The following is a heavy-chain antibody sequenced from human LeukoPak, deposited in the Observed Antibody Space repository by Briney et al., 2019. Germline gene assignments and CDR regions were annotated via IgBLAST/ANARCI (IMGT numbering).Heavy chain of an antibody. CDR2: IYGHDGGT. CDR3: VRDFDWGPDY. Sequence: ASVKVSCTASGYTFNGHDLHWVRQAPGQGLEWMGWIYGHDGGTNFAQKFQDRVTMTRDTSITTAYMELTSLTPDDTSVYYCVRDFDWGPDYWGQGTLVTVSS. J-gene: IGHJ4*02. CDR1: GYTFNGHD. D-gene: IGHD3-9*01. V-gene: IGHV1-2*02.